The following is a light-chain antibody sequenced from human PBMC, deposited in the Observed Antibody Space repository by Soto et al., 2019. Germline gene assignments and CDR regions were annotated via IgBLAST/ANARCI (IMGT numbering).Light chain of an antibody. CDR1: QSISSY. Sequence: DIQMTQSPSSLSASVGDRVTITCRASQSISSYLNWYQQKPGKAPKLLISAASSLQSGVPSRFSGSGSGTDFTLTISSVQPEDFATYYCQQSYSTPPTFGGGTKVEIK. V-gene: IGKV1-39*01. CDR3: QQSYSTPPT. J-gene: IGKJ4*01. CDR2: AAS.